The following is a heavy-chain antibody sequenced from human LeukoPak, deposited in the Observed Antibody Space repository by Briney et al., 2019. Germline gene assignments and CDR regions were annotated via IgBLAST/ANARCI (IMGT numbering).Heavy chain of an antibody. V-gene: IGHV3-21*04. D-gene: IGHD6-19*01. Sequence: PGGSLRLSCAASGFTFSTYSMNWVRQAPGKGLEWVSSISSSSSYIYYADSVKGRFTISRDNSKNTLYLQMNSLRAEDTAVYYCARGGYSGWYWFDPWGQGTLVTVSS. CDR2: ISSSSSYI. CDR3: ARGGYSGWYWFDP. J-gene: IGHJ5*02. CDR1: GFTFSTYS.